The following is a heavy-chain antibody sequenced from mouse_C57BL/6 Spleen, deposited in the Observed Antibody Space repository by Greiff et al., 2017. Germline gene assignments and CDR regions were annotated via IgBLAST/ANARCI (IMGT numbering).Heavy chain of an antibody. Sequence: QVQLQQSGPELVKPGASVKLSCKASGYSFTGYDINWVKQRTGQGLEWIGVIYPRDGSTKYNEKFKGKATLTVDPSSSTAYMELHSLTSEDSAVYFCARREITASRYYFDYWGQGTTLTVSS. V-gene: IGHV1-85*01. CDR1: GYSFTGYD. CDR3: ARREITASRYYFDY. D-gene: IGHD1-1*01. J-gene: IGHJ2*01. CDR2: IYPRDGST.